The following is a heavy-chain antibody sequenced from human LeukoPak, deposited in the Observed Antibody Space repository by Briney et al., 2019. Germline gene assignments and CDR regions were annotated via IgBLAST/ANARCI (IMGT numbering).Heavy chain of an antibody. V-gene: IGHV1-69*05. CDR1: GGTFSSNA. Sequence: SVKVSCKASGGTFSSNAISWVRQAPGQGLEWMGGIIPIFGTANYAQKFQGRVTMTRNTSISTAYMELSSLRSEDTAVYYCARGRRSAWLWFGELPNYYYYMDVWGKGTTVTISS. CDR2: IIPIFGTA. CDR3: ARGRRSAWLWFGELPNYYYYMDV. D-gene: IGHD3-10*01. J-gene: IGHJ6*03.